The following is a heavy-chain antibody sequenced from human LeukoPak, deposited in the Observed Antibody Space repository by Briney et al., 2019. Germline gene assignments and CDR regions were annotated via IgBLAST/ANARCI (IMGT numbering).Heavy chain of an antibody. CDR3: LAGYYYYYMDV. V-gene: IGHV3-74*01. CDR1: GFTFNNYW. D-gene: IGHD6-13*01. Sequence: GGSLRLSCAASGFTFNNYWMHWVRQAPGKGLVWVARTNIHGTSANYADSVKGRFIISGDNANNTLYLQMNGLRDEDTGVYYALAGYYYYYMDVWGKGTTVTVSS. CDR2: TNIHGTSA. J-gene: IGHJ6*03.